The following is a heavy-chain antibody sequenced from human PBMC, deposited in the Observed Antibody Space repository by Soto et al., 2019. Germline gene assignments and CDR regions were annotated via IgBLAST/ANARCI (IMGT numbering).Heavy chain of an antibody. J-gene: IGHJ4*02. CDR3: ARGSALDTTMAYFDY. D-gene: IGHD5-18*01. V-gene: IGHV1-69*13. Sequence: SVKVSCKASGGTFRSSAIIWVRQAPGQGLEWMGGIIPMFGTADYAQRFQGRVTITADESTSTVYMELSSLRSEDTAVYYCARGSALDTTMAYFDYWGQGTLVTVSS. CDR1: GGTFRSSA. CDR2: IIPMFGTA.